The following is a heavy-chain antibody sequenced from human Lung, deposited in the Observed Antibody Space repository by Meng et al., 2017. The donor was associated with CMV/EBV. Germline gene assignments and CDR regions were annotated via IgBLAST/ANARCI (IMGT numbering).Heavy chain of an antibody. CDR3: AKAVVPVYYYYGMYV. Sequence: GGSLRLSCTASGFTFDNYAMSWVRQAPGKGLEWVSVISGIGGNSYYAESVKGRFTVSRDNSKNTLYLHMNGLRADDTAVYYCAKAVVPVYYYYGMYVWGGGXTVTVSS. CDR2: ISGIGGNS. V-gene: IGHV3-23*01. D-gene: IGHD2-15*01. J-gene: IGHJ6*04. CDR1: GFTFDNYA.